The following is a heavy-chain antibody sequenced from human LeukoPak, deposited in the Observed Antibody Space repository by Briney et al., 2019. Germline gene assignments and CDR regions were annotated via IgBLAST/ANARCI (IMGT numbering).Heavy chain of an antibody. CDR3: ARDKNDCSSTSCYAEYYFDY. Sequence: SETLSLTCTVSGGSISSYYWSWIRQPAGKGLEWIGRIYTSGGTNYNPSLKSRVTMSVDTSKNQFSLKLSSVTAADTAVYYCARDKNDCSSTSCYAEYYFDYWGQGTLVTVSS. CDR1: GGSISSYY. J-gene: IGHJ4*02. D-gene: IGHD2-2*01. V-gene: IGHV4-4*07. CDR2: IYTSGGT.